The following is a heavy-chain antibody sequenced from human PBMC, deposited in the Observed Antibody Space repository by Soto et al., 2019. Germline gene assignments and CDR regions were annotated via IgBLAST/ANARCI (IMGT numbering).Heavy chain of an antibody. CDR2: ISSSGSTI. V-gene: IGHV3-48*03. J-gene: IGHJ4*02. CDR1: GFTFSSYA. CDR3: ARVGYYYDSSGSIGGY. Sequence: SLRLSCAASGFTFSSYAMSWVRQAPGKGLEWVSYISSSGSTIYYADSVKGRFTISRDNAKNSLYLQMNSLRAEDTAVYYCARVGYYYDSSGSIGGYWGQGTLVTVSS. D-gene: IGHD3-22*01.